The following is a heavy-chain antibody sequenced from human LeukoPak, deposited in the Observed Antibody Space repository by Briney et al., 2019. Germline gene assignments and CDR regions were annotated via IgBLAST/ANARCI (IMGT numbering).Heavy chain of an antibody. CDR2: ISAYNGNT. D-gene: IGHD3-9*01. V-gene: IGHV1-18*01. Sequence: ASVKGSCKASGYTFTSYGISWVRQATGQGLEWMGWISAYNGNTNYAQKLQGRVTMTTDTSTSTAYMELRSMRSDDTDVYYCTRPYYDILTGYYGGAFDIWGQGTMVTVSS. CDR1: GYTFTSYG. CDR3: TRPYYDILTGYYGGAFDI. J-gene: IGHJ3*02.